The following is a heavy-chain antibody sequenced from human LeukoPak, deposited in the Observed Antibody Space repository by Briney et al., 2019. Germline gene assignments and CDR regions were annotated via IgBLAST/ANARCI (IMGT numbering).Heavy chain of an antibody. CDR2: ISDRGGYI. CDR3: AKHGSGSYSGQDY. D-gene: IGHD3-10*01. CDR1: GFTFSSYA. V-gene: IGHV3-23*01. J-gene: IGHJ4*02. Sequence: PGGSLRLSCVASGFTFSSYAMSWVRQAPGKGLEWVSAISDRGGYIYYADSVKGRFTISRDNSKNTLYLQMNSLRAEDTAVYYCAKHGSGSYSGQDYWGQGTQVTVSS.